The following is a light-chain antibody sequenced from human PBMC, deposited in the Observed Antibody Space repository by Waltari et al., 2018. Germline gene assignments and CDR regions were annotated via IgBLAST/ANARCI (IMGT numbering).Light chain of an antibody. J-gene: IGKJ2*01. CDR1: QSIDTF. Sequence: DIPLTQSPSSLSACVGHRVTITCRASQSIDTFLNWYQQRPGKAPKVLIYGASSLQSGVPSRFSGSGSGTHFTLTISSLQPDDFATYFCQQSHTMMYTFGQGTKLEIK. CDR3: QQSHTMMYT. CDR2: GAS. V-gene: IGKV1-39*01.